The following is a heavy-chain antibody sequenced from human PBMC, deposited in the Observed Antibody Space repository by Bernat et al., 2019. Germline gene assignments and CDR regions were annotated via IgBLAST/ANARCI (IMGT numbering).Heavy chain of an antibody. CDR2: IIPIFGTA. V-gene: IGHV1-69*01. CDR3: ATGYCSGGSCYQVPYYYYMDV. J-gene: IGHJ6*03. Sequence: QVQLVQSGAEVKKPGSSVKVSCKASGGTFSSYAISWVRQAPGQGLEWMGGIIPIFGTANYAQKVQGRVTITADESTSTAYMELSSLRSEDTAVYYCATGYCSGGSCYQVPYYYYMDVWGKGTTVTVSS. D-gene: IGHD2-15*01. CDR1: GGTFSSYA.